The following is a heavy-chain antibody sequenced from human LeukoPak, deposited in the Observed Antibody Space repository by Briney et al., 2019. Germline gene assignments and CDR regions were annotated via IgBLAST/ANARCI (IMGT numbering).Heavy chain of an antibody. V-gene: IGHV3-66*01. CDR1: GFTFSSNY. CDR3: ARGLYSSGWYFDY. D-gene: IGHD6-19*01. J-gene: IGHJ4*02. Sequence: GGSLRLSCAASGFTFSSNYMSWVRQAPGKGLDWVSVISSGGSTYYSDSVKGRFTISRDNSKNTLYLQMNTLRAEDTAVYYCARGLYSSGWYFDYWGQGTLVTVSS. CDR2: ISSGGST.